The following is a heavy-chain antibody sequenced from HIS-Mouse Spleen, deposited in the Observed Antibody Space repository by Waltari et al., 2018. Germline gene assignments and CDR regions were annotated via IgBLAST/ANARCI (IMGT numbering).Heavy chain of an antibody. D-gene: IGHD7-27*01. J-gene: IGHJ4*02. CDR2: IYHSGTT. CDR3: ARETGDQGADY. Sequence: QVQLQESGPGLVKPSETLSLTCTVSGYSISSGYYWGWIRQPPGKGLEWIGSIYHSGTTCYNPSLKSRVTISVDTSKNQFSRKLSSVTAADTAVYYCARETGDQGADYWGQGTLVTVSS. V-gene: IGHV4-38-2*02. CDR1: GYSISSGYY.